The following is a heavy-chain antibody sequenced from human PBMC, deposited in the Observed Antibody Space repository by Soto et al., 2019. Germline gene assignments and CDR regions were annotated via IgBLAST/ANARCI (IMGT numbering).Heavy chain of an antibody. V-gene: IGHV4-4*02. J-gene: IGHJ4*02. CDR1: GDSITSNVW. D-gene: IGHD6-19*01. CDR2: VYHNGLT. Sequence: QVQLQESGPGLVKPSGTLSLTCVVSGDSITSNVWWSWVRQPPGKGLEWIGEVYHNGLTNYNSSLRSRVTMSVDTSKNQFSLKVTSVTAADTAIYYCARDVAVPGESDRFDYWGQGSLVTVSS. CDR3: ARDVAVPGESDRFDY.